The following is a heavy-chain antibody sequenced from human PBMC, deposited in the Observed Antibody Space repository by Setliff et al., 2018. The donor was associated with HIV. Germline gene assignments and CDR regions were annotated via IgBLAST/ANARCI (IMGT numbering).Heavy chain of an antibody. CDR3: EISTPPDALDI. CDR1: GGTFSSYA. J-gene: IGHJ3*02. CDR2: IIPIFGTA. Sequence: ASVKVSCKASGGTFSSYAISWVRQAPGQGLEWMGGIIPIFGTANYAQKFQGRVTITTDESPSTAYMELSSLRSEDTAVYYCEISTPPDALDIWGQGTMVTVSS. V-gene: IGHV1-69*05.